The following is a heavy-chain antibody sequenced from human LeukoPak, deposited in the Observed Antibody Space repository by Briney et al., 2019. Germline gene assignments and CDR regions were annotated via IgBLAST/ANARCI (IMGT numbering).Heavy chain of an antibody. J-gene: IGHJ4*02. V-gene: IGHV1-2*02. CDR3: ARELYSGSLSL. CDR2: INPNSGGT. CDR1: GYTFTGYY. Sequence: ASVKVSCKASGYTFTGYYMHWVRQAPGQGLEWMGWINPNSGGTNYAQKFQGRVTMTADTSTDTVYMELSRLRSDDTAVYYCARELYSGSLSLWGQGTLVTVSS. D-gene: IGHD1-26*01.